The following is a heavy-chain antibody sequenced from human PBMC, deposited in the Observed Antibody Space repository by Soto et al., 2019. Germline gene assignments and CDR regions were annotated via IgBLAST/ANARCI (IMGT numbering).Heavy chain of an antibody. J-gene: IGHJ5*02. V-gene: IGHV4-4*02. CDR2: VYHTGDT. D-gene: IGHD2-21*02. CDR1: GGTAASSHW. Sequence: PSETLSLTCGVSGGTAASSHWWSWVRQSPGGGLEWIGNVYHTGDTNLNPSLQSRVTISVDKSNNQFSLRLNSLTAADTAVYFCAREIVTAGGNNYFDPWGPGTLVTV. CDR3: AREIVTAGGNNYFDP.